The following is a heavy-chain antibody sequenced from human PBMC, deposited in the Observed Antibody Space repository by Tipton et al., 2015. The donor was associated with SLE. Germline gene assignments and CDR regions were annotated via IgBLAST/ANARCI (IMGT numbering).Heavy chain of an antibody. V-gene: IGHV3-30-3*01. J-gene: IGHJ4*02. CDR2: ISYDGSNK. CDR1: GFTFSRYA. D-gene: IGHD6-6*01. CDR3: ARDRVGSSFDY. Sequence: SLRLSCAASGFTFSRYAMHWVRQAPGKGLEWVAFISYDGSNKYYADSVKGRFTISRDNSKNTLYLQMNSLRVEDTAVYYCARDRVGSSFDYWGQGTLVTVSS.